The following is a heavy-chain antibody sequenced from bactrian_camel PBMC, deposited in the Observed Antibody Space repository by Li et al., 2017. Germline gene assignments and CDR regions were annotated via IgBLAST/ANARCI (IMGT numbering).Heavy chain of an antibody. CDR1: GITFSRHD. Sequence: HVQLVESGGGSALAGGSARLSCTASGITFSRHDMSWVRQAPGKEVEWVAGITSLPSLFRAASYADSVRGRFTISQDTNKNTMYLQMDSLKPEDTAMYYCAAGKASRLFTYCIAGADGSDSWGQGTQVTVS. CDR3: AAGKASRLFTYCIAGADGSDS. V-gene: IGHV3S6*01. CDR2: ITSLPSLFRAA. J-gene: IGHJ6*01. D-gene: IGHD1*01.